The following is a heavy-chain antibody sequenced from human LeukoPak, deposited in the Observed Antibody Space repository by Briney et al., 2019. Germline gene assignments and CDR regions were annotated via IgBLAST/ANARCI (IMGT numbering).Heavy chain of an antibody. V-gene: IGHV3-30-3*01. CDR1: GFTFSSYA. J-gene: IGHJ5*02. CDR3: ARVRGWFDP. Sequence: GRSLRLSCAASGFTFSSYAMHWVRQAPGKGLEWVAVISYDGSNKYYADSVKGRFTISRDNSKNTLYLQMNSLRAEDTAVYYCARVRGWFDPWGQGTLVTVSS. CDR2: ISYDGSNK.